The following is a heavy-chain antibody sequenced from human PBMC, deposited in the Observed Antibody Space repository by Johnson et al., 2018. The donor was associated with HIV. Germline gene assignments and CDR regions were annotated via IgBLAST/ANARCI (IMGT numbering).Heavy chain of an antibody. CDR2: IRSDGSNK. CDR3: ASSWGNAFEI. V-gene: IGHV3-33*08. J-gene: IGHJ3*02. D-gene: IGHD7-27*01. Sequence: QVQLVESGGGVVQPGRSLRLSCAASGFTFSGYGIPWVRQAPGKGLEWVAFIRSDGSNKYYVDSVKGRFTISRDNAKNSLYLQMNSLRAEDTAVYYCASSWGNAFEIWGQGTMVTVSS. CDR1: GFTFSGYG.